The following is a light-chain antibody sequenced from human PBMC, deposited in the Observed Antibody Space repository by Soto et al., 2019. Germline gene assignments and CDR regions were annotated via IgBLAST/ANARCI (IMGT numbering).Light chain of an antibody. CDR3: QSYDSTLSARYV. V-gene: IGLV1-40*01. CDR2: GNT. Sequence: SALTQPPSVSGAPGQRVTISCTGSSSNIGANYDVHWYQHRPGTAPKLLIFGNTNRPSGVPDRFSGSKSGTSASLAITGLQAEDEGDYYCQSYDSTLSARYVFGTGTKVTVL. CDR1: SSNIGANYD. J-gene: IGLJ1*01.